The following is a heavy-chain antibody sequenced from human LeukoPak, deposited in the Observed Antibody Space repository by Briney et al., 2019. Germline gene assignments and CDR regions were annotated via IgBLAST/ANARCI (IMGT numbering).Heavy chain of an antibody. CDR1: GFTLSRYW. V-gene: IGHV3-74*03. Sequence: GGSLRLSCAASGFTLSRYWMHWVRQAPGKGLVWGAYISSDGITTMYADSVKGRFTISRDNAKNSLYLQMNSLRAEDTALYYCARYGYSYGSNYYYMDVWGKGTTVTVSS. D-gene: IGHD5-18*01. J-gene: IGHJ6*03. CDR2: ISSDGITT. CDR3: ARYGYSYGSNYYYMDV.